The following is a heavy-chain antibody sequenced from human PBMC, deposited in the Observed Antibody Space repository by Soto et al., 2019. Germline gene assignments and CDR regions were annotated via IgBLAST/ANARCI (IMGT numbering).Heavy chain of an antibody. CDR1: GISLSAARVG. CDR2: ISSNDEE. V-gene: IGHV2-26*01. J-gene: IGHJ5*02. D-gene: IGHD5-12*01. CDR3: ARIIFSDYDWMTWLDP. Sequence: SGPNLVNHTDTLTLTFTASGISLSAARVGVTLIRQPPGKALEWLAHISSNDEESYNTSLKTRLTISKDTSKSQVVLTMTNMDPVDTATYYCARIIFSDYDWMTWLDPWGQGTLVTVSS.